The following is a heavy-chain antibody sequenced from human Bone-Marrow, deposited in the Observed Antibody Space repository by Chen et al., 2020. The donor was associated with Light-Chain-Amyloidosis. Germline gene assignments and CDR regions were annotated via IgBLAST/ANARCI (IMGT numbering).Heavy chain of an antibody. CDR2: IYYSGST. CDR3: APDFWSGFGRDWFDP. D-gene: IGHD3-3*01. Sequence: QLQLQESGPGLVKPSETLSLTCTVSGGSISSSSYYWGWIRQPPGKGLEWIGSIYYSGSTYYNPSLKSRVTISVDTSKNQFSLKLSSVTAADTAVYYCAPDFWSGFGRDWFDPWGQGTLVTVSS. J-gene: IGHJ5*02. CDR1: GGSISSSSYY. V-gene: IGHV4-39*01.